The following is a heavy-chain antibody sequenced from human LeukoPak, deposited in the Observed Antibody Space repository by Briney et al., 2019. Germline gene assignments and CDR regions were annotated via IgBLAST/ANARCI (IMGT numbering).Heavy chain of an antibody. J-gene: IGHJ5*02. V-gene: IGHV4-59*01. CDR2: IYYSGST. CDR1: GGSISSYY. Sequence: PSETLSLTCTVSGGSISSYYWSWIRQPPGKGLEWIGYIYYSGSTNYNPSLKSRVTISVGTSKNQFSLKLSSVTAADTAVYYCARAEGGYNWFDPWGQGTLVTVSS. CDR3: ARAEGGYNWFDP. D-gene: IGHD3-10*01.